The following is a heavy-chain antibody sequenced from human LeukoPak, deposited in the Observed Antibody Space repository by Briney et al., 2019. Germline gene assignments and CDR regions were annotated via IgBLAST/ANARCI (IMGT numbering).Heavy chain of an antibody. D-gene: IGHD4-11*01. V-gene: IGHV3-21*01. CDR3: VRPSIDDYGNCGY. Sequence: GGSLRLSCAASGFTFTFYSMNWVRQAPGKGLEWISSISSLGRSYKYYADSVKGRFTISRDDAKNSLYLQMNSLRADDTAVYYCVRPSIDDYGNCGYWGQGTLVAVSS. CDR2: ISSLGRSYK. J-gene: IGHJ4*02. CDR1: GFTFTFYS.